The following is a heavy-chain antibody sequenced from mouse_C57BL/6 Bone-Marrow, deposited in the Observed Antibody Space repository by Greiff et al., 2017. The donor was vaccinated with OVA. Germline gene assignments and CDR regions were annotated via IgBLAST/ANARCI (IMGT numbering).Heavy chain of an antibody. D-gene: IGHD3-1*01. CDR3: ARGGATERGGGFAY. CDR2: IHPNSGST. J-gene: IGHJ3*01. Sequence: QVQLQQPGAELVKPGASVKLSCKASGYTFTSYWMHWVKQRPGQGLEWIGMIHPNSGSTNYNEKFKSKATLTVDKSSSTAYMQLSSLTSEDSAVYYCARGGATERGGGFAYWGQGTLVTVSA. V-gene: IGHV1-64*01. CDR1: GYTFTSYW.